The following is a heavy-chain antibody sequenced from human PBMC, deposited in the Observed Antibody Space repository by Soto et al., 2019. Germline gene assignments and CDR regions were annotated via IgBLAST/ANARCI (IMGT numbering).Heavy chain of an antibody. J-gene: IGHJ4*02. CDR2: ISGGGGST. Sequence: GGSLRLSCAASGLNFSNYVMSWVRQAPGKGLEWVSIISGGGGSTYYVDSVKGRFTISRDNSKNTLFLQMNSLRAEDSAIYYCAKDHYYGSASYSFDYWGQGALVTVSS. CDR1: GLNFSNYV. CDR3: AKDHYYGSASYSFDY. D-gene: IGHD3-10*01. V-gene: IGHV3-23*01.